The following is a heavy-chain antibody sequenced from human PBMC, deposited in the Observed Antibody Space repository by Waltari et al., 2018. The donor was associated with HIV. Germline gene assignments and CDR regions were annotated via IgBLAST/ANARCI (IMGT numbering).Heavy chain of an antibody. CDR2: ISHTGWPT. J-gene: IGHJ2*01. CDR1: GGSISSNYYF. V-gene: IGHV4-39*01. D-gene: IGHD3-10*01. Sequence: QSQLQESDPGLVKPSETLSLTCTVSGGSISSNYYFWAWVRQPPGKGLEWIGNISHTGWPTYYTPSPKSRVSISVDTSKDNSSLRLSSMSATDTAVYYCARQRGSGLWYFDLWGRGTLVSVSS. CDR3: ARQRGSGLWYFDL.